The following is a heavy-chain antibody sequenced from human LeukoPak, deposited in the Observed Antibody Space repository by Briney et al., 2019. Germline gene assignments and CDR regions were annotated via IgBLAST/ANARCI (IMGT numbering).Heavy chain of an antibody. V-gene: IGHV1-18*01. CDR1: GYTFTSYG. J-gene: IGHJ5*02. Sequence: ASVKVSCKASGYTFTSYGISWVRQAPGQGLEWWGGISAYNGNTNYAQKFQGRVTMTRDTSVNTVYMELSGLKSDDTGAYYCAREVGYSTSWYGRFDPWGQGTVVTVSS. CDR3: AREVGYSTSWYGRFDP. D-gene: IGHD6-13*01. CDR2: ISAYNGNT.